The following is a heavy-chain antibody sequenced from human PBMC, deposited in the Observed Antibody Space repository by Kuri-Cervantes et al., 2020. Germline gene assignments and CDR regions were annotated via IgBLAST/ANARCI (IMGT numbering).Heavy chain of an antibody. J-gene: IGHJ6*03. V-gene: IGHV3-53*01. CDR1: GFTVSSNY. CDR3: ATRSGYYSLYYYYMDV. D-gene: IGHD3-3*01. Sequence: LSLTCAASGFTVSSNYMSWVRQAPGKGLEWVSVIYSGGSTYYADSVKGRFTISRDNSKNTLYLQMNSLRAEDTAVYYCATRSGYYSLYYYYMDVWCKGITVTVS. CDR2: IYSGGST.